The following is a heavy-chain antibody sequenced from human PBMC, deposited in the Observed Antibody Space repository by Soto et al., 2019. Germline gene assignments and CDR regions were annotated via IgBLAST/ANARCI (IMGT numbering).Heavy chain of an antibody. CDR3: ARGASSSGWYYYYGMDV. CDR2: INTNTGNP. J-gene: IGHJ6*02. D-gene: IGHD6-19*01. Sequence: ASVKVSCKASGYTFTSYAMNWVRQAPGQGLEWMGWINTNTGNPTYAQGFTGRFVFSLDTSVSTAYLQICSLKAEDTAVYYCARGASSSGWYYYYGMDVWGQGTTVTVYS. CDR1: GYTFTSYA. V-gene: IGHV7-4-1*01.